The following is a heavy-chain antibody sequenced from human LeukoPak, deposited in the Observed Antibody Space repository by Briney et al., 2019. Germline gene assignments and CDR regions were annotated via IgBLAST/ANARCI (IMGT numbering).Heavy chain of an antibody. CDR2: ISGSGGST. V-gene: IGHV3-23*01. CDR3: AKRRYGSGSYYDY. D-gene: IGHD3-10*01. CDR1: GFTFSSYA. J-gene: IGHJ4*02. Sequence: HPGGSLRLSCAASGFTFSSYAMSWVRQAPGKGLEWVSAISGSGGSTYYADSVKGRFTISRDNSKNTLYLQMNSLRAEDTAVYYCAKRRYGSGSYYDYWGQGTLVTVSS.